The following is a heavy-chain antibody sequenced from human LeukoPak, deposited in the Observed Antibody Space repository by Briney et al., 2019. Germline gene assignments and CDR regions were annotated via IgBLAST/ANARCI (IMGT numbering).Heavy chain of an antibody. J-gene: IGHJ4*02. CDR1: GGTFSSYA. CDR2: IIPIFGTA. V-gene: IGHV1-69*13. CDR3: AKVYCSPSNCQLVDY. D-gene: IGHD4-11*01. Sequence: ASVKVSCKASGGTFSSYAISWVRQAPGQGLEWMGGIIPIFGTANYAQKFQGRVTITADESTSTAYMELSSLRSEDTAVYFCAKVYCSPSNCQLVDYWGQGTLVTVSS.